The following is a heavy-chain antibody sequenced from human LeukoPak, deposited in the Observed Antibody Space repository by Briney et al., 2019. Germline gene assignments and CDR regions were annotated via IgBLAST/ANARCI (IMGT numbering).Heavy chain of an antibody. D-gene: IGHD2-2*01. CDR3: ARVNCSSTSCYGGLYYFDY. CDR1: GGSFSGYY. CDR2: INHSGST. V-gene: IGHV4-34*01. J-gene: IGHJ4*02. Sequence: SETLSPTCAVYGGSFSGYYWSWIRQPPGKGLEWIGEINHSGSTNYNPSLKSRVTMSVDTSKSQFSLKLSSVTAADTAVYYCARVNCSSTSCYGGLYYFDYWGQGTLVTISS.